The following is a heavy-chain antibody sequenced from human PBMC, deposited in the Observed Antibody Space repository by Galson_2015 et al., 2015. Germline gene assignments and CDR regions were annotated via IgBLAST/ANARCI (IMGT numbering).Heavy chain of an antibody. CDR3: ARLWYGSGSYSDHYFDY. CDR1: GYSFTSYW. J-gene: IGHJ4*02. V-gene: IGHV5-51*03. Sequence: QSGAEVKKPGESLKISCKGSGYSFTSYWIGWVRQMPGKGLEWMGIIYPGDSDTRYSPSFQGQVTISADKSISTAYLQWSSLKASDTAMYYCARLWYGSGSYSDHYFDYWGQGTLVTVSS. CDR2: IYPGDSDT. D-gene: IGHD3-10*01.